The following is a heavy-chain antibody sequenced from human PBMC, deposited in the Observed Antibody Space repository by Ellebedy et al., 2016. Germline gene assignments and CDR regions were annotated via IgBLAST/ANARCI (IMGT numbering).Heavy chain of an antibody. CDR2: IYTSGST. CDR1: GGSISSGSYY. CDR3: ARGPVRGYSYGRYFDY. Sequence: SETLSLXCTVSGGSISSGSYYWSWIRQPAGKGLEWIGRIYTSGSTNYNPSLKSRVTMSVDTSKNQFSLKLSSVTAADTAVYYCARGPVRGYSYGRYFDYWGQGTLVTVSS. J-gene: IGHJ4*02. V-gene: IGHV4-61*02. D-gene: IGHD5-18*01.